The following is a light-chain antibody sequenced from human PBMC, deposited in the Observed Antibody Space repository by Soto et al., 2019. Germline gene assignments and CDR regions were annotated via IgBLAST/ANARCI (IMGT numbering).Light chain of an antibody. CDR1: QGIRSA. CDR3: QQFNSYPVT. CDR2: DAS. J-gene: IGKJ3*01. Sequence: ATQLTQSPSSLSASVGDRVTITCRASQGIRSALAWYQQKTGKAPKLLIYDASNLESGVPSRFSGSGSGTDFTLTISSLQPEDFATDYYQQFNSYPVTFGPGTKVDIK. V-gene: IGKV1-13*02.